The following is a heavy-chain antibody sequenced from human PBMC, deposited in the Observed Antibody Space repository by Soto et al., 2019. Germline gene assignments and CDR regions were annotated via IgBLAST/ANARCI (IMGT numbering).Heavy chain of an antibody. CDR3: AKDGQRDTMIVVVITFDY. Sequence: GGSLRLSCAASGFTFSSYAMSWVRQAPGKGLEWVSAISGSGGSTYYADSVKGRFTISRDNSKNTLYLQMNSLRAEDTAVYYCAKDGQRDTMIVVVITFDYWGQGTLVTVSS. CDR1: GFTFSSYA. D-gene: IGHD3-22*01. J-gene: IGHJ4*02. CDR2: ISGSGGST. V-gene: IGHV3-23*01.